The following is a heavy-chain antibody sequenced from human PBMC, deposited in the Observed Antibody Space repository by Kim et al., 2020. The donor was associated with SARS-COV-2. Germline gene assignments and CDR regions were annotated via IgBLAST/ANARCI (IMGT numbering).Heavy chain of an antibody. V-gene: IGHV1-46*01. Sequence: ASVKVSCKTFGYTFISYYIHWVRQAPGQGLEWMGTINPSGGYTTYAQKFQGRVTLIRETSTSTVYMELGSLKSEDTAVYYCARDCTDGYNLTPCMNVWGQGTTVTVSS. D-gene: IGHD5-12*01. CDR3: ARDCTDGYNLTPCMNV. CDR1: GYTFISYY. J-gene: IGHJ6*02. CDR2: INPSGGYT.